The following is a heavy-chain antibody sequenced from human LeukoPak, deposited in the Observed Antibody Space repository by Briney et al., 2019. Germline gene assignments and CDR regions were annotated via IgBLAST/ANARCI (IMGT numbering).Heavy chain of an antibody. CDR1: GGSISSYY. Sequence: SETLSFTCTVSGGSISSYYWSWIRQPPGKGLEWIGYIYYSGSTNYNPSLKSRVTISVDTSKNQFSLKLSSVTAADTAVYYCARSLGIVGRSNWFDPWGQGTLVTVSS. CDR2: IYYSGST. V-gene: IGHV4-59*01. CDR3: ARSLGIVGRSNWFDP. D-gene: IGHD3-10*01. J-gene: IGHJ5*02.